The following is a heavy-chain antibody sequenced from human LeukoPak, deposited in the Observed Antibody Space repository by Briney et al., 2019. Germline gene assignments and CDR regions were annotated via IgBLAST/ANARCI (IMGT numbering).Heavy chain of an antibody. CDR2: IIPIFGTA. D-gene: IGHD2-2*01. V-gene: IGHV1-69*13. Sequence: ASVKVSCKASGYTFTGYYMHWVRQAPGQGLEWMGGIIPIFGTANYAQKFQGRVTITADESTSTAYMELSSLRSEDTAVYYCASPSSTSQPHYYYYMDVWGKGTTVTVSS. CDR1: GYTFTGYY. CDR3: ASPSSTSQPHYYYYMDV. J-gene: IGHJ6*03.